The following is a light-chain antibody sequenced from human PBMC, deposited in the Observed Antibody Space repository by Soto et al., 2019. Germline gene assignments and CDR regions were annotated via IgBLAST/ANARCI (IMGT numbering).Light chain of an antibody. J-gene: IGKJ4*01. CDR1: QSIQTW. V-gene: IGKV1-5*01. CDR3: QKYNSAPLT. CDR2: DAS. Sequence: DIQMTQSPSTLSASVGDRVTISCRASQSIQTWLAWYQQKPGKAPNLLIFDASDLASGVSSRFSGSGSGAEFTLTISSLQPEDVAAYYCQKYNSAPLTFGGGTKVEIK.